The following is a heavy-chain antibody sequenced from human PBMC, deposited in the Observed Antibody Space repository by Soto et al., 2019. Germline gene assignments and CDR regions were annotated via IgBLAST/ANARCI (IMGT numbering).Heavy chain of an antibody. J-gene: IGHJ5*02. CDR2: ISSSGGST. D-gene: IGHD3-10*01. CDR1: GFTFAGYA. CDR3: AKGGAMVRGVGKTHWFDP. V-gene: IGHV3-23*01. Sequence: EVQLLESGGGLIQPGGSLRLSCAASGFTFAGYAMSWVRQAPGKGLEWVSDISSSGGSTYYADSVKGRFTISRDNSRNKLSLQMTRLRADDTAVYYCAKGGAMVRGVGKTHWFDPWGQGTLVTVSS.